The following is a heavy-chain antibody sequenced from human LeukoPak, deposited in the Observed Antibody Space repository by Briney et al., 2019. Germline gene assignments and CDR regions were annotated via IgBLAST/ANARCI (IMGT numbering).Heavy chain of an antibody. CDR2: ISSSGSTI. Sequence: GGSLRLSCAASGFTFSSYEMNWVRQAPGKGLEWVSYISSSGSTIYYADSVKGRFTISRDTAKNSLYLQMNSLRAEDTAVYYCARVDNSGYCSGGSCYSGYGMDVWGQGTTVTVSS. D-gene: IGHD2-15*01. CDR3: ARVDNSGYCSGGSCYSGYGMDV. J-gene: IGHJ6*02. CDR1: GFTFSSYE. V-gene: IGHV3-48*03.